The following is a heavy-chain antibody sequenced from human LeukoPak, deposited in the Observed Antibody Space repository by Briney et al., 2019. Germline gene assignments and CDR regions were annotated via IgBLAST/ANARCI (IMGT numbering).Heavy chain of an antibody. CDR3: ARGEQRMWLLLPNYFDY. J-gene: IGHJ4*02. V-gene: IGHV3-11*04. CDR1: GFTFSDYY. Sequence: KPGGSLRLSCAASGFTFSDYYMSWIRQAPGKGLKWVSYISSSGSTIYYADSVKGRFTISRDNAKNSLYLQMNSLRAEDTAVYYCARGEQRMWLLLPNYFDYWGQGTLVTVSS. D-gene: IGHD3-22*01. CDR2: ISSSGSTI.